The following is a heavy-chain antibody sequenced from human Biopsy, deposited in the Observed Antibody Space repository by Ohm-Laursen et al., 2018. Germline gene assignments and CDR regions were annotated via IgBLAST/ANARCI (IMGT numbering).Heavy chain of an antibody. Sequence: SETLSLTCTVSGDSINNYYWSWIRQPAGKGLEWIGRIYTSGSPNYNLSLESRVTMSVDTSKNQFSLNLRSVTAADTAVYYCARGTGRYYVYGAFDIWGQGIVVTVSS. V-gene: IGHV4-4*07. CDR3: ARGTGRYYVYGAFDI. CDR2: IYTSGSP. CDR1: GDSINNYY. D-gene: IGHD1-26*01. J-gene: IGHJ3*02.